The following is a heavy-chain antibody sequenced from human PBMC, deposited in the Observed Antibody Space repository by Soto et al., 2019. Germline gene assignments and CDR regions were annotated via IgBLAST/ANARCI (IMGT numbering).Heavy chain of an antibody. Sequence: PSETLSLTCAVYGGSFSGYYWSWIRQPPGKGLEWIGEINHSGSTNYNPSLKSRVTISVDTSKNQFSLRLSSVTAADTAVYYCASPYCSSTSCYSASDYWGQGTLVTVSS. CDR3: ASPYCSSTSCYSASDY. V-gene: IGHV4-34*01. CDR1: GGSFSGYY. J-gene: IGHJ4*02. D-gene: IGHD2-2*02. CDR2: INHSGST.